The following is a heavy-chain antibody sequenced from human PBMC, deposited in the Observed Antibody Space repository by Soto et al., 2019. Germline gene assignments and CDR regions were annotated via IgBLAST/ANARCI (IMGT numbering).Heavy chain of an antibody. CDR2: ISGSGGST. CDR3: AKVVISGYGRFGENWFDP. D-gene: IGHD5-12*01. CDR1: GFTFSSYA. J-gene: IGHJ5*02. Sequence: PGGSLRLSXAASGFTFSSYAMSWVRQAPGKGLEWVSAISGSGGSTYYADSVKGRFTISRDNSKNTLYLQMNSLRAEDTAVYYCAKVVISGYGRFGENWFDPWGQGTLVTVSS. V-gene: IGHV3-23*01.